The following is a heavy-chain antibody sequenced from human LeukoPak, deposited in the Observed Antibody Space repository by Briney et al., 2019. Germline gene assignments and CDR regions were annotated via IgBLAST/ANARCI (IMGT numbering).Heavy chain of an antibody. CDR2: IRSKAYGGTT. D-gene: IGHD3-3*01. CDR1: GFTFGDYA. CDR3: TRGFWSEPYYFDY. Sequence: GSLRLSCTASGFTFGDYAMGWVRQAPGKGLEWVGFIRSKAYGGTTEYAASVKGRFTISRDDSKSIAYLQMNSLKTEDTAVYYCTRGFWSEPYYFDYWGQGTLVTVSS. V-gene: IGHV3-49*04. J-gene: IGHJ4*02.